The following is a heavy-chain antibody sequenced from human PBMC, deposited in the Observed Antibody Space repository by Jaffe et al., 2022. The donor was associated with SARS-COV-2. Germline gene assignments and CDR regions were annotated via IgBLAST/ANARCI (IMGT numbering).Heavy chain of an antibody. Sequence: QVQLQQWGAGLLKPSETLSLTCAVYGGSFSGYYWSWIRQPPGKGLEWIGEINHSGSTNYNPSLKSRVTISVDTSKNQFSLKLSSVTAADTAVYYCARGVYCSSTSCLTSRGYFDYWGQGTLVTVSS. J-gene: IGHJ4*02. CDR1: GGSFSGYY. CDR3: ARGVYCSSTSCLTSRGYFDY. CDR2: INHSGST. D-gene: IGHD2-2*01. V-gene: IGHV4-34*01.